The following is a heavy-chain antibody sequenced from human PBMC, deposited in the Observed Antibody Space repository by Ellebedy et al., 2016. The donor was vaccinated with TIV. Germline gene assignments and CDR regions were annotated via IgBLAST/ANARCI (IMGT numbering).Heavy chain of an antibody. CDR3: ARQGARGVMTPDDWFAP. Sequence: AASVKVSCKAYGSTFIDHYMHWVRQAPGQGLEWMGWINPNSGGTNYAQKFQGRVTMTKDTSISTVYMELSRLRSYNTAVYYCARQGARGVMTPDDWFAPWGQGTLVTVSS. V-gene: IGHV1-2*02. CDR1: GSTFIDHY. CDR2: INPNSGGT. J-gene: IGHJ5*02. D-gene: IGHD3-10*01.